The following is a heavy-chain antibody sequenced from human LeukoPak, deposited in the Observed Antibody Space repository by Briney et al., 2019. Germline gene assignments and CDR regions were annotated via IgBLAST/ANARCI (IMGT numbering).Heavy chain of an antibody. Sequence: MSGGSLRLSCVASGLSFTNAWMSWVRQAPGKGLEWVGRIKSKTQGGTIDYAAPVRGRFTISRDDSKDTLYLQMNSLKTEDTAVYYCTTAIAAAGYYFDYWGQGTLVTVSS. D-gene: IGHD6-13*01. V-gene: IGHV3-15*01. CDR2: IKSKTQGGTI. J-gene: IGHJ4*02. CDR3: TTAIAAAGYYFDY. CDR1: GLSFTNAW.